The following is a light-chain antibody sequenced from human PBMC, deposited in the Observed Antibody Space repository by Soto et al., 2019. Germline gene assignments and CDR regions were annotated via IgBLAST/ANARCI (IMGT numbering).Light chain of an antibody. V-gene: IGLV2-8*01. CDR3: TSYAGSNIWV. CDR2: EVS. Sequence: QSALTQPPSASGSPGQSVTISCTGTRSDVGAYNYVSWYQQYPGKAPKLMIYEVSKRPSGVPDRFSGSKSGKTASLTVSGLQPEDEADYYCTSYAGSNIWVFGGGTTLTVL. CDR1: RSDVGAYNY. J-gene: IGLJ3*02.